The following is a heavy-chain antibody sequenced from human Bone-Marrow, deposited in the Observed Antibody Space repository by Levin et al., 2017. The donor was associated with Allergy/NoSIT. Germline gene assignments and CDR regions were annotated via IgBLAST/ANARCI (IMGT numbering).Heavy chain of an antibody. D-gene: IGHD5-24*01. V-gene: IGHV1-24*01. CDR1: GNTLTDLA. CDR3: ATDRGDGSNYPWHY. J-gene: IGHJ4*02. CDR2: FDAKDTDT. Sequence: AASVKVSCKVSGNTLTDLAIHWVRQSPGKGLEWMGSFDAKDTDTTYAEKFQGRVTITEDTSIDTAYMDLSSLTSEDTAVYYCATDRGDGSNYPWHYWGQGTPVTVSS.